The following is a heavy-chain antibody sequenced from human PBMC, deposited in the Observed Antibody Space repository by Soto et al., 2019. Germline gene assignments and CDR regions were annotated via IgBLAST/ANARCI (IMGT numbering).Heavy chain of an antibody. J-gene: IGHJ6*02. CDR3: AREIDGYSGYVDYYYGMDV. CDR2: ISYDGSNK. Sequence: QVQLVESGGGVVQPGRSLRLSCAASGFTFSSYAMHWVRQAPGKGLEWVAVISYDGSNKYYADSVKGRFTISRDNSKNSLYLQMNSLRAEDTAVYYCAREIDGYSGYVDYYYGMDVWGQGTTVTVSS. CDR1: GFTFSSYA. D-gene: IGHD5-12*01. V-gene: IGHV3-30-3*01.